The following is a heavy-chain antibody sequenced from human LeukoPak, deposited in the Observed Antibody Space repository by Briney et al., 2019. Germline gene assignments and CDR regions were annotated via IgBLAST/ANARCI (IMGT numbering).Heavy chain of an antibody. CDR2: IDPSDSYT. D-gene: IGHD3-10*01. Sequence: GESLKISCKGSGYRFTSYWIGWMRQMPGKGLEWMGKIDPSDSYTNYSPSFQGHVTISADKSISTAYLQWSSLKASDTAMYYCAIYYGSGSYYYAFDIWGQGTMVTVSS. V-gene: IGHV5-10-1*01. J-gene: IGHJ3*02. CDR1: GYRFTSYW. CDR3: AIYYGSGSYYYAFDI.